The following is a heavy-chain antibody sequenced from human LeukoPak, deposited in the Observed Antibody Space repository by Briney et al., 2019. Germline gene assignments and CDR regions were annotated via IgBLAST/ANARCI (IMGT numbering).Heavy chain of an antibody. J-gene: IGHJ4*02. D-gene: IGHD1-26*01. CDR3: ARDIGSYYNY. CDR2: IYSGDST. Sequence: PGGSLRLSCAASGFTVSNNYMTWVRQSPGKGLEWVSIIYSGDSTYYADSVKGRFTISRDNSKNTLYLQMNSLRVEDTAVYYCARDIGSYYNYWGQGTLVTVSS. V-gene: IGHV3-66*01. CDR1: GFTVSNNY.